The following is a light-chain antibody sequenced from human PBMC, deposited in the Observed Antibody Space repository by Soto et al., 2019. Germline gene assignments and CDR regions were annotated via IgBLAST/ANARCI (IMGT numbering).Light chain of an antibody. J-gene: IGKJ2*01. V-gene: IGKV3-20*01. CDR2: AAS. CDR3: QQYGSAPQT. Sequence: EIVLTQSPGTLSLSPGERAALSCRASQSVNSNYLAWYQQKPGQAPRLLIYAASSRATGIPDRFSGSGSGTDFTLTISRLEPEDFAVYYCQQYGSAPQTFGQGTKLEIK. CDR1: QSVNSNY.